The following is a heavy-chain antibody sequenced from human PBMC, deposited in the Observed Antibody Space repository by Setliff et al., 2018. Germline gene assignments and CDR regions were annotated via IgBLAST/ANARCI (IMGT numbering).Heavy chain of an antibody. CDR2: IRGRTDNYAT. J-gene: IGHJ3*02. Sequence: PGGSLRLSCAASGFSFLGSAVYWVRKASVKGLEWIGRIRGRTDNYATAYAASVRGRFTISRDDSKNTAYLKMNSLKTEDTAVYYCTFARDGYDVFDIWGQGTMVTVSS. D-gene: IGHD5-18*01. CDR1: GFSFLGSA. CDR3: TFARDGYDVFDI. V-gene: IGHV3-73*01.